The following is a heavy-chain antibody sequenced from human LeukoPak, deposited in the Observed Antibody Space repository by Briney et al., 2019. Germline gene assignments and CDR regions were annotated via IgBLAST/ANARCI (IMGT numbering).Heavy chain of an antibody. D-gene: IGHD6-19*01. J-gene: IGHJ4*02. V-gene: IGHV3-30*02. CDR3: AKVGYGWYEVDY. CDR1: GFTFSTYG. Sequence: GGSLRLSCAASGFTFSTYGTHWVRQAPGKGLDWVAFIRYDGSEGYYADSVKDRFTVSRDNSKNRMYLQMNSLRAEDTAIYYCAKVGYGWYEVDYWGQGTLVTVSS. CDR2: IRYDGSEG.